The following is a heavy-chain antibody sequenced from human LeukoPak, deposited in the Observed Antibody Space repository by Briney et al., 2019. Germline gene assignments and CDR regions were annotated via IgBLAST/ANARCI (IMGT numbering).Heavy chain of an antibody. V-gene: IGHV3-23*01. CDR1: GFTFSSYA. CDR3: AKDPAHSGSDTSGFDY. Sequence: GGSLRLSCAASGFTFSSYAMSWVRQAPGKGLEWVSAISGSGGSTYYADSVKGRFTISRDNSKNTLYLQMNSLRAEDTAVYYCAKDPAHSGSDTSGFDYWGQGTLVTVSS. J-gene: IGHJ4*02. CDR2: ISGSGGST. D-gene: IGHD3-10*01.